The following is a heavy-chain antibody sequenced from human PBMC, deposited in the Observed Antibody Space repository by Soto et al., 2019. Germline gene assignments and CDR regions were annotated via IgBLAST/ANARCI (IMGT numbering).Heavy chain of an antibody. CDR2: IKSKTDGGTT. Sequence: GGSLRLSCAASGFTFSNAWMSWVRQAPGKGLEWVGRIKSKTDGGTTDYAAPVEGRFTISRDDSKNTLYLQMNSLKTEDTAVYYCTTVFGPLYNWNPNFDYWGQGTLLTVSS. D-gene: IGHD1-20*01. J-gene: IGHJ4*02. CDR1: GFTFSNAW. V-gene: IGHV3-15*01. CDR3: TTVFGPLYNWNPNFDY.